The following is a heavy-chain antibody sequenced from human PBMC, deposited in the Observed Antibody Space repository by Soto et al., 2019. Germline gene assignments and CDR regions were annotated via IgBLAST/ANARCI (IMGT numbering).Heavy chain of an antibody. V-gene: IGHV1-18*01. CDR2: INGYNGNT. D-gene: IGHD3-16*01. CDR1: GYTFSRSG. J-gene: IGHJ6*02. Sequence: QVQLVQSGAEVKKPGASVKVSCKASGYTFSRSGISWVRQAPGQGLEWMGWINGYNGNTSYTQKMQGRIPMTTDTPSSTAYMELMSLISDDTAVYYWAWMGDVSYYYYGVDVWGQGNTVIVSS. CDR3: AWMGDVSYYYYGVDV.